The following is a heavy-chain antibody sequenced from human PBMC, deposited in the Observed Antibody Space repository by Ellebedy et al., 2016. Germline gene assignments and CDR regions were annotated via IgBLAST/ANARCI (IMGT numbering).Heavy chain of an antibody. V-gene: IGHV1-69*04. CDR1: GYTFTSYG. D-gene: IGHD6-13*01. CDR3: ARGGMAAAAIDY. CDR2: IIPILGIA. Sequence: ASVKVSCKASGYTFTSYGISWVRQAPGQGLEWMGRIIPILGIANYAQKFQGRVTITADKSTSTAYMELSSLRSEDTAVYYCARGGMAAAAIDYWGQGTLVTVSS. J-gene: IGHJ4*02.